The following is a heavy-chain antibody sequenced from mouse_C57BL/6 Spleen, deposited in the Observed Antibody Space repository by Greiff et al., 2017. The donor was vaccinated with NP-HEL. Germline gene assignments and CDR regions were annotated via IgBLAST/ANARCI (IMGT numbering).Heavy chain of an antibody. Sequence: QVQLQQPGAELVKPGASVQLSCQASGYTFTSYWMHWVKQRPGRGLEWIGRIDPNSGGTKYNEKFKSKATLTVDKPSSPAYMQLSSLTSEDSAVYYCARGEYGYDGAWFAYWGQGTLVTVSA. V-gene: IGHV1-72*01. CDR2: IDPNSGGT. CDR1: GYTFTSYW. D-gene: IGHD2-2*01. CDR3: ARGEYGYDGAWFAY. J-gene: IGHJ3*01.